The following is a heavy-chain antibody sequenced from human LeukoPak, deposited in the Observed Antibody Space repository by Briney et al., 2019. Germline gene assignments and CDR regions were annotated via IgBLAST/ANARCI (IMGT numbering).Heavy chain of an antibody. D-gene: IGHD2-15*01. CDR3: AKPLLLGPGYCGGGSCYSADY. J-gene: IGHJ4*02. CDR2: ISASGDST. Sequence: GGSLRLSCAASGFTFGNYGMSWVRLAPGKGLEWVSAISASGDSTYYADSVKGRFSISRDNSKNTLYLQMHSLRAEDTAVYHCAKPLLLGPGYCGGGSCYSADYWGQGTLVTVSS. CDR1: GFTFGNYG. V-gene: IGHV3-23*01.